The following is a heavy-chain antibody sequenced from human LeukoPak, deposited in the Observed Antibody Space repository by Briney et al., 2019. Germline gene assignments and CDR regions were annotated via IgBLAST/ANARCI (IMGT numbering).Heavy chain of an antibody. J-gene: IGHJ5*02. V-gene: IGHV1-3*01. CDR1: GYTFTSYA. D-gene: IGHD1-14*01. CDR2: TNAGNGNT. Sequence: GASVKVSCKASGYTFTSYAMHWVRQAPGQRLEWMGWTNAGNGNTKYSQKFQGRVTMTTDTSTSTAYMELRSLRSDDTAVYYCARVTGGWFDPWGQGALVTVSS. CDR3: ARVTGGWFDP.